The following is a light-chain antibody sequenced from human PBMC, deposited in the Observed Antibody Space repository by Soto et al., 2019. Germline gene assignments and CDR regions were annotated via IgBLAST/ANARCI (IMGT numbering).Light chain of an antibody. J-gene: IGKJ1*01. CDR3: HQYYSTPRT. CDR2: WAS. CDR1: QTVLDSSYNKDY. Sequence: DIVMTQSPDSLAVSLGERATINCKSSQTVLDSSYNKDYLTWYQQKPGQPPKLLISWASTREFGVPDRFSGSGSGTYFTLTISSLQAEDVAVYYCHQYYSTPRTFGHGTKVEIK. V-gene: IGKV4-1*01.